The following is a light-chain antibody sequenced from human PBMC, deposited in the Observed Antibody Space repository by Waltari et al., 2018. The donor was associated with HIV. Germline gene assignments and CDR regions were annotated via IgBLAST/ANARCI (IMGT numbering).Light chain of an antibody. CDR3: SSYAGSNNLL. Sequence: QSALTQPPSASGSPGQSVTISCTGTSSDVGSYNYVSWYQQHQGKAPRLIIYDVSQRPSGVPDRFSGSKSGNTASLTVSGLQAEDEADYYCSSYAGSNNLLFGGGTKLTVL. V-gene: IGLV2-8*01. J-gene: IGLJ2*01. CDR1: SSDVGSYNY. CDR2: DVS.